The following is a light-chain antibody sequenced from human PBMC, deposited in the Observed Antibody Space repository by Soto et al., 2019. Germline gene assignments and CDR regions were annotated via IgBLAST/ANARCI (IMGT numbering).Light chain of an antibody. V-gene: IGKV3-11*01. CDR2: DSS. Sequence: EIVLTQSPATLSLSPGERATLSCRASQSVSSYLAWYQQKPGQAPRLLIYDSSNRATCIQARFSGSGSGTDFTLTISSLEPEDFEVYYCQQRSNWLTFGGGTKVEIK. J-gene: IGKJ4*01. CDR1: QSVSSY. CDR3: QQRSNWLT.